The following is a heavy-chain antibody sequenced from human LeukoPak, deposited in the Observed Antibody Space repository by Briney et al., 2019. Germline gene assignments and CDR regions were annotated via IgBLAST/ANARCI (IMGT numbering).Heavy chain of an antibody. Sequence: PGGSLRLSCAVSGFTFSDYYMSWIRQALGKGLEWVSYISSSGSTIYYADSVKGRFTISRDNAKNSLYLQMNTLRAEDTAVYYCANVGDVYKDAFDIWGQGTMVTVSS. CDR3: ANVGDVYKDAFDI. CDR1: GFTFSDYY. D-gene: IGHD5-24*01. J-gene: IGHJ3*02. V-gene: IGHV3-11*04. CDR2: ISSSGSTI.